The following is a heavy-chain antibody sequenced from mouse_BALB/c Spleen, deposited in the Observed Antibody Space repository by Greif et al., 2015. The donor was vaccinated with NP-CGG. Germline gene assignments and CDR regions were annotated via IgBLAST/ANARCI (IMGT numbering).Heavy chain of an antibody. V-gene: IGHV5-6-2*01. CDR3: ARHKEGYGCVY. CDR1: GFTFSSYY. J-gene: IGHJ3*01. Sequence: EVKLLASGGGLVKLGGSLKLSCAASGFTFSSYYMSWVRQTPEKRLELVAAINSNGGSTYYPDTVRGRFTITRDNAKNTQYQEMSRLKSEDTAVYYCARHKEGYGCVYWGQGTLFTVST. CDR2: INSNGGST. D-gene: IGHD3-1*01.